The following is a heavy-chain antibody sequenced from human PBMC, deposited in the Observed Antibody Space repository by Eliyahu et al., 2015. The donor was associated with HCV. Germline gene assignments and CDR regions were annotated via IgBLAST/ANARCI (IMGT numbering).Heavy chain of an antibody. CDR3: ARDGAGYCSSTSCYYLDY. V-gene: IGHV3-7*01. Sequence: EVQLVESGGGLVQPGGSLXLSCAASGFXFSSXXMXWVRQAPGKGLEWVANIKQDGSEKYYVDSVKGRFTISRDNAKNSLYLQMNSLRAEDTAVYYCARDGAGYCSSTSCYYLDYWGQGTLVTVSS. D-gene: IGHD2-2*01. CDR1: GFXFSSXX. J-gene: IGHJ4*02. CDR2: IKQDGSEK.